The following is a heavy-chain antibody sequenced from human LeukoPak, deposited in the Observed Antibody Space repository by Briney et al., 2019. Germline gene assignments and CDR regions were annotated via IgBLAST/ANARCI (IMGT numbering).Heavy chain of an antibody. D-gene: IGHD4-17*01. CDR3: AREALTDTTFGPYDY. Sequence: PGGSLRLSCAASGFTFSSYEMNWVRQAPGKGLEWVSYISSSGSTKYYADSVMGRFTLSRDNAKKSLYLQMNSLRVEDTAVYYCAREALTDTTFGPYDYWGRGTLVTVFS. CDR1: GFTFSSYE. J-gene: IGHJ4*02. V-gene: IGHV3-48*03. CDR2: ISSSGSTK.